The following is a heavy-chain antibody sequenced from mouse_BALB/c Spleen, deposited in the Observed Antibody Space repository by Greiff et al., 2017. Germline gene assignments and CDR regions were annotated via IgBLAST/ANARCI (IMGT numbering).Heavy chain of an antibody. J-gene: IGHJ4*01. CDR1: GFTFNTYA. CDR3: VRRKYGNYGAMDY. V-gene: IGHV10-1*02. Sequence: DVKLVESGGGLVQPKGSLKLSCAASGFTFNTYAMNWVRQAPGKGLEWVARIRSKSNNYATYYADSVKDRFTISRDDSQSMLYLQMNNLKTEDTAMYYCVRRKYGNYGAMDYWGQGTSVTVSS. CDR2: IRSKSNNYAT. D-gene: IGHD2-10*02.